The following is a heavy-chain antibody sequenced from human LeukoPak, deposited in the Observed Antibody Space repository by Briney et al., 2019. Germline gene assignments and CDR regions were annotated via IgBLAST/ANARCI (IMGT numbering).Heavy chain of an antibody. CDR1: GGTFSSYA. D-gene: IGHD2-2*02. J-gene: IGHJ5*02. Sequence: ASVKGSCKASGGTFSSYAISWVRQAPGQGLEWMGGIIPIFGTANYAQKFQGRVTITADESTSTAYMELSSLRSEDTAVYYCARGGVYCSSTSCYRNWFDPWGQGTLVTVSS. V-gene: IGHV1-69*13. CDR2: IIPIFGTA. CDR3: ARGGVYCSSTSCYRNWFDP.